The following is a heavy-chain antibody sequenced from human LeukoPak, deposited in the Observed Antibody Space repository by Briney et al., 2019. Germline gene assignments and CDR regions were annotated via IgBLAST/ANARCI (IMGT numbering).Heavy chain of an antibody. CDR1: GGSFSGYY. Sequence: PSETLSLTCAVYGGSFSGYYWSWIRQPPGKGLEWIGEINHSGSTNYNPSLKSRVTISVDTSKNQFSLKLSSVTAADTAVYYCARRRRSITMIVVVKRGAFDIWGQGTMVTVSS. D-gene: IGHD3-22*01. CDR2: INHSGST. J-gene: IGHJ3*02. CDR3: ARRRRSITMIVVVKRGAFDI. V-gene: IGHV4-34*01.